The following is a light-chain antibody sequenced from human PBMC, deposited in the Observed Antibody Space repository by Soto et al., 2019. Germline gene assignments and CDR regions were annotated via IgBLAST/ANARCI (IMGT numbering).Light chain of an antibody. V-gene: IGLV2-23*01. CDR3: CSYAGSNIWV. CDR2: EGS. J-gene: IGLJ1*01. Sequence: SALTQPASVSGSPGQSISISCTGTSRDGGSYNLVSWYQQHPGKGPKLMIYEGSKKPSGVSNRCSGSKYGNTGSLTISGLQAEDEADYYCCSYAGSNIWVFGTGTKVTVL. CDR1: SRDGGSYNL.